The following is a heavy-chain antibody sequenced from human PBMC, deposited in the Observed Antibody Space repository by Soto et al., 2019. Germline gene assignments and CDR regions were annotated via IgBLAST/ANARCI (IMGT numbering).Heavy chain of an antibody. J-gene: IGHJ6*02. V-gene: IGHV4-31*03. D-gene: IGHD3-3*01. CDR1: GGSISSGGHY. Sequence: PSETLSLTCTVSGGSISSGGHYWSWIRQHPGKGLEWIGYIYYSGSTYYNPSLKSRVTISVDTSKNQFSLKLSSVTAADTAVYYCAREGEYYDFWSGSYGMDVWGQGTTVTVSS. CDR2: IYYSGST. CDR3: AREGEYYDFWSGSYGMDV.